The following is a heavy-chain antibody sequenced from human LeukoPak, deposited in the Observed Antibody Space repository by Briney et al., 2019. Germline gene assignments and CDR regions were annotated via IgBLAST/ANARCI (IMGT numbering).Heavy chain of an antibody. CDR2: IYYSGTT. J-gene: IGHJ4*02. CDR3: ARSYSVGYYAY. D-gene: IGHD1-26*01. Sequence: PSETLSLTCTVSGGSISSNYWSWIRQPPGKGLEWIGYIYYSGTTSYNPSLKSRVTISEDTSKNQSSLKLSSVTAEDTAVYYCARSYSVGYYAYWGQGTLVTVSS. CDR1: GGSISSNY. V-gene: IGHV4-59*08.